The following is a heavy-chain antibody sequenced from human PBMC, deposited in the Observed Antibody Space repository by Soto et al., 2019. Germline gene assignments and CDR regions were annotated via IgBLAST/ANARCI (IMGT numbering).Heavy chain of an antibody. CDR2: IYFNGNT. Sequence: QLQLQESGPGLVKPSETLSLTCTVSGVSISDTSYYWGWIRQPPGKGLECIGTIYFNGNTFYNPSLKSRLTISVDTSSNQFSLRLTSVTAADTAVYYCARQASYWGQGTLVAVSS. J-gene: IGHJ4*02. CDR3: ARQASY. V-gene: IGHV4-39*01. CDR1: GVSISDTSYY.